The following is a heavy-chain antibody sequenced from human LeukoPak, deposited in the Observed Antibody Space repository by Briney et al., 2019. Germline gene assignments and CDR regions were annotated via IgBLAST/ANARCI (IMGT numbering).Heavy chain of an antibody. D-gene: IGHD1-7*01. CDR3: ARANNWNYRWFDP. Sequence: SGESVKISCKGSGYSFTSYWIGWVRQMPGKGLEWMGIIYPGDSDTRYSPSFQGQVTISADKSISTAYLQWSSLKASDTAMYYCARANNWNYRWFDPWGQGTLVTVSS. CDR2: IYPGDSDT. CDR1: GYSFTSYW. J-gene: IGHJ5*02. V-gene: IGHV5-51*01.